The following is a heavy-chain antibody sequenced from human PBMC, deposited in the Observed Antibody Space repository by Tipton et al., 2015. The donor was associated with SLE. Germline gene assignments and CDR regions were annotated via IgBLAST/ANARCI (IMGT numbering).Heavy chain of an antibody. CDR1: GFSINSGYY. J-gene: IGHJ4*02. CDR3: ARANGFDWLSD. CDR2: VYSKGST. D-gene: IGHD3-9*01. V-gene: IGHV4-61*02. Sequence: GLVKPSETLSLSCDVSGFSINSGYYWGWIRQPAGKGLEWIGRVYSKGSTNYNLSLKSRVTISVDASKNQFSLTLNSVTVADTAVYYCARANGFDWLSDWGQGTLVTVSS.